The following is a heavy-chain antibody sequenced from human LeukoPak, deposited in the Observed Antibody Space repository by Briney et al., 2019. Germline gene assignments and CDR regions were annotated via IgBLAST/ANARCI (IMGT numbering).Heavy chain of an antibody. Sequence: PSETLSLTCTVSGYSISRGYYWGWIRQPPGKGLEWIGYIYYSGSTNYNPSLKSRVTISVDTSKNQFSLKLSSVTAADTAVYYCARVTITAMVTAAHYYMDVWGKGTTVTVSS. D-gene: IGHD5-18*01. V-gene: IGHV4-61*01. J-gene: IGHJ6*03. CDR2: IYYSGST. CDR3: ARVTITAMVTAAHYYMDV. CDR1: GYSISRGYY.